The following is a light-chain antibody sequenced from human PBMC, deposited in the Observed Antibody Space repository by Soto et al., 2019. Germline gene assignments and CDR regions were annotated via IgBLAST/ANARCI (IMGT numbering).Light chain of an antibody. V-gene: IGKV3-15*01. CDR3: QQYDNWVT. CDR1: QSVSTN. Sequence: EIVMRQSPATLSVSPGERATLSCRASQSVSTNLAWYQQKPGQAPRLLIYGASTRATGVPARFSGSGSGTEFTLTISSLQSEDFAAYYCQQYDNWVTFGGGTKVEVK. CDR2: GAS. J-gene: IGKJ4*01.